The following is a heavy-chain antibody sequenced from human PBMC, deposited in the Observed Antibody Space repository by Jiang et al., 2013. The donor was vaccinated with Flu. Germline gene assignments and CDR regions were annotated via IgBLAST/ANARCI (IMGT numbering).Heavy chain of an antibody. V-gene: IGHV3-74*01. CDR1: GFTFSSYW. J-gene: IGHJ4*02. Sequence: QLVESGGGLVQPGGSLRLSCAASGFTFSSYWMYWVRQAPGKGLVWVSRINSDGSDTIYADSVKGRFTISRDNAKNTLYLQMNSLRVEDTAVYYCARDRDREWPGYQVDYWGQGNQVTVSS. CDR2: INSDGSDT. D-gene: IGHD5-24*01. CDR3: ARDRDREWPGYQVDY.